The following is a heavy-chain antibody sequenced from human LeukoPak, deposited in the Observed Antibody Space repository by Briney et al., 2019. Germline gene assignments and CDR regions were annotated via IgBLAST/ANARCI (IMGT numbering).Heavy chain of an antibody. J-gene: IGHJ1*01. D-gene: IGHD3-22*01. CDR2: INHSGST. Sequence: SETLSLTCAVYGGSFSGYYWSWIRQPPGKGPEWIGEINHSGSTNYNPSLKSRVTISVDTSKNQFSLKLSSVTAADTAVYYCARGRGSSGYSRLLRHFQHWGQGTLVTVSS. V-gene: IGHV4-34*01. CDR3: ARGRGSSGYSRLLRHFQH. CDR1: GGSFSGYY.